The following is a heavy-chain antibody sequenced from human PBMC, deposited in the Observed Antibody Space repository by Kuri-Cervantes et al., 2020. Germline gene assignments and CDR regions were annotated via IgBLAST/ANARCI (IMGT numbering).Heavy chain of an antibody. D-gene: IGHD3-22*01. J-gene: IGHJ6*02. CDR3: AKALYDSSGFYYYYYGMDV. CDR2: MSGSGDST. CDR1: GFTFSAYA. V-gene: IGHV3-23*01. Sequence: GGSLRLSCAASGFTFSAYAMNWVRQSPGKGLEWVSAMSGSGDSTYYADSVKGRFTISRDNSKNTLYLQMNSLRAEDTAVYYCAKALYDSSGFYYYYYGMDVWGQGTTVTVSS.